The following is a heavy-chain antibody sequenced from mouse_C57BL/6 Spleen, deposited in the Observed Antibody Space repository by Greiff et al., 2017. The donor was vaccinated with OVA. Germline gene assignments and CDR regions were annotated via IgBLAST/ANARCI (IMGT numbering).Heavy chain of an antibody. CDR2: INPNNGGT. CDR1: GYTFTDYN. V-gene: IGHV1-22*01. D-gene: IGHD1-1*01. J-gene: IGHJ1*03. CDR3: ARLGYYGSSYGYFDV. Sequence: VQLQQSGPELVKPGASVKMSCKASGYTFTDYNMHWVKQSHGKSLEWIGYINPNNGGTSYNQKFKGTATLTVNKSSSTAYMELRSLTSEDSAVYYCARLGYYGSSYGYFDVWGTGTTVTVSS.